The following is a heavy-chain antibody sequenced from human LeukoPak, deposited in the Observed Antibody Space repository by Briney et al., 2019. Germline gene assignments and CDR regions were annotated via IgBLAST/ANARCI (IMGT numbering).Heavy chain of an antibody. CDR2: ISYDGSNK. Sequence: GGSLRLSCAASGFTFSSYAVHWVRQAPGKGLEWVAVISYDGSNKYYADSVKGRFTISRDNSKNTLYLQMNSLRAEDTAVYYCHYGSGRSTTNYHYYGMDVWGQGTTVTVSS. V-gene: IGHV3-30-3*01. D-gene: IGHD3-10*01. CDR3: HYGSGRSTTNYHYYGMDV. CDR1: GFTFSSYA. J-gene: IGHJ6*02.